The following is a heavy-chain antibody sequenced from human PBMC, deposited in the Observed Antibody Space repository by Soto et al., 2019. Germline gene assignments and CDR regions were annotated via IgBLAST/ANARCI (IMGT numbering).Heavy chain of an antibody. CDR1: GDSVSSRSAA. V-gene: IGHV6-1*01. CDR2: TYYRSKWYN. D-gene: IGHD3-9*01. CDR3: ARGIRYFDWLQDYYDY. Sequence: SQTLSLTCAISGDSVSSRSAAWNWIRQSPSRGLEWPGRTYYRSKWYNDYAVSVKSRVTINPDTSKNQFSLQLNSVTPEDTAVYYCARGIRYFDWLQDYYDYWGQGTLVTVSS. J-gene: IGHJ4*02.